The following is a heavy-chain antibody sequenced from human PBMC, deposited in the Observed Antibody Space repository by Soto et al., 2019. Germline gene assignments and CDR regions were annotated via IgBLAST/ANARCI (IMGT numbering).Heavy chain of an antibody. Sequence: HPGGSLRLSCSASGFSFRDSAMHWVRQAPGKELEYVSAISTHGRNTYYADSVKGRFTISRDSSKNTVHLQMSSLRVEDTAVYYCVRDVFGVVIFDSWGQGTPVTVSS. D-gene: IGHD3-3*01. CDR3: VRDVFGVVIFDS. V-gene: IGHV3-64D*08. J-gene: IGHJ4*02. CDR1: GFSFRDSA. CDR2: ISTHGRNT.